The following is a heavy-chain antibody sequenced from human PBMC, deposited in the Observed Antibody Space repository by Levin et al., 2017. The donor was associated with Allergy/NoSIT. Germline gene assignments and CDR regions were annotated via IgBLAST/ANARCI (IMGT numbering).Heavy chain of an antibody. CDR2: INHSGST. V-gene: IGHV4-34*01. CDR1: GGSFSGYY. CDR3: ARGFYSGGYGSGSYSDY. Sequence: SETLSLTCAVYGGSFSGYYWSWIRQPPGKGLEWIGEINHSGSTNYNPSLKSRVTISVDTSKNQFSLKLSSVTAADTAVYYCARGFYSGGYGSGSYSDYWGQGTLVTVSS. J-gene: IGHJ4*02. D-gene: IGHD3-10*01.